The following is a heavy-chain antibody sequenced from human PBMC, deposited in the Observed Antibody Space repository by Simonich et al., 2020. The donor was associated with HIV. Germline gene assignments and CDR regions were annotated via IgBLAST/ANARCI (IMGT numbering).Heavy chain of an antibody. Sequence: QVQLQQWGAGLLKPSETLSLTCAVYGGSFSGYYWNWIRQPPGKGLEWIGEINHRGSTNYNPSLKSRVTISVDTSKNQFSLKLNSVTAADTAVYYCARERAAVVRRVGAFDIWGQGTMVTVSS. V-gene: IGHV4-34*01. CDR2: INHRGST. CDR1: GGSFSGYY. CDR3: ARERAAVVRRVGAFDI. J-gene: IGHJ3*02. D-gene: IGHD6-19*01.